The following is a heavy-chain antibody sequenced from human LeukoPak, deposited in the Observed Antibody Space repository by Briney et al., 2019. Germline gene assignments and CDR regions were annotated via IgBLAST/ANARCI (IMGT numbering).Heavy chain of an antibody. CDR3: AKGDSYGYVR. Sequence: GGSLGLSCAASEFSFSSSGMHWVRQAPGKGLEWVTFIRNDGSKKYYADSVKGRFTISRDNSKNTLYLQMNSLRAEDTAVYYCAKGDSYGYVRWGQGTLVTVSS. J-gene: IGHJ4*02. CDR2: IRNDGSKK. CDR1: EFSFSSSG. V-gene: IGHV3-30*02. D-gene: IGHD5-18*01.